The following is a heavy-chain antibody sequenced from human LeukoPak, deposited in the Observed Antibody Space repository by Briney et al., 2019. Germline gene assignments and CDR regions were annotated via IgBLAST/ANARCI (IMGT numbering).Heavy chain of an antibody. CDR3: AKEMVLGSGWYG. Sequence: GGSLRLSCAASGFTFSSYSMNWVRQAPGKGLEWVSAISGSGGSTYYADSVKGRFTISRDNSKNTLYLQMNSLRAEDTAVYYCAKEMVLGSGWYGWGQGTLVTVSS. J-gene: IGHJ4*02. CDR1: GFTFSSYS. V-gene: IGHV3-23*01. D-gene: IGHD6-19*01. CDR2: ISGSGGST.